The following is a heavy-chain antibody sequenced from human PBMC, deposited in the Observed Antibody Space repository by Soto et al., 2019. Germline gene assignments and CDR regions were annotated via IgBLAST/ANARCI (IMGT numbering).Heavy chain of an antibody. V-gene: IGHV3-48*03. Sequence: PWGSLRLSCVASRFTFITYEIRFCRHSALKGLEWVSYISSGGSTVYYADSVKGRFTISRDNTRNSLYLQMNSLRDEDTALYYCVRYCSTTLCNGVATRTFDYWGQGTLVTVSS. CDR2: ISSGGSTV. J-gene: IGHJ4*02. CDR3: VRYCSTTLCNGVATRTFDY. CDR1: RFTFITYE. D-gene: IGHD2-2*01.